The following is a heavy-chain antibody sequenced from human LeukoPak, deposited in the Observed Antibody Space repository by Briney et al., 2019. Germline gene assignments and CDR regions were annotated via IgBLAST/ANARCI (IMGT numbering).Heavy chain of an antibody. J-gene: IGHJ6*03. CDR2: IYYSGST. CDR3: AKTPYCSSTSCYYYYYMDV. V-gene: IGHV4-30-4*08. D-gene: IGHD2-2*01. CDR1: GGSISSGDYY. Sequence: PSQTLSLTCTVSGGSISSGDYYWSWIRQPPGKGLEWIGYIYYSGSTCYNPSLKSRVTISVDTSKNQFSLKLSSVTAADTAVYYCAKTPYCSSTSCYYYYYMDVWGKGTTVTVSS.